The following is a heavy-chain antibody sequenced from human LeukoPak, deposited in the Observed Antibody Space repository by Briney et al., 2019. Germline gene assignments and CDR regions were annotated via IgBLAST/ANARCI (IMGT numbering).Heavy chain of an antibody. D-gene: IGHD3-22*01. Sequence: SETLSLTCTVSGGSISSTSYYWGWIRQPPGKGLEWIGNIYYSGSTYYNPSLKSRVTISVDTSKNQFSLKLSSVTAADTAVYYCAREVLHYYDSSGYYYPDPFDYWGQGTLVTVSS. J-gene: IGHJ4*02. V-gene: IGHV4-39*07. CDR1: GGSISSTSYY. CDR3: AREVLHYYDSSGYYYPDPFDY. CDR2: IYYSGST.